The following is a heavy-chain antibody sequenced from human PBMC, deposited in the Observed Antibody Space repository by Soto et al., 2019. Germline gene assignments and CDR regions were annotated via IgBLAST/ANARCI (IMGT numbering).Heavy chain of an antibody. D-gene: IGHD3-3*01. CDR2: IRSKAYGGTT. Sequence: GGSLRLSCTASGFTFGDYAMSWFRQAPGKGLEWVGFIRSKAYGGTTEYAASVKGRFTISRDDSKSIAYLQMNSLKTEDTAVYYCTSRKVDYDFWSGYYYPPGDYWGQGTLVTVSS. V-gene: IGHV3-49*03. J-gene: IGHJ4*02. CDR3: TSRKVDYDFWSGYYYPPGDY. CDR1: GFTFGDYA.